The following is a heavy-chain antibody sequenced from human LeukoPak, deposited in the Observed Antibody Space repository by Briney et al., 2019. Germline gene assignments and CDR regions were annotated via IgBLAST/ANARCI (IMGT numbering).Heavy chain of an antibody. V-gene: IGHV1-69*06. CDR1: GGTFSSYA. D-gene: IGHD3-22*01. CDR3: ARISNYYDSSGY. J-gene: IGHJ4*02. Sequence: SVKVSCKASGGTFSSYAISWVRQAPGQGLEWMGGIIPIFGTANYAQKFQGRVTITADKSTSTAYMELSSLRSEDTVVYYCARISNYYDSSGYWGQGTLVTVSS. CDR2: IIPIFGTA.